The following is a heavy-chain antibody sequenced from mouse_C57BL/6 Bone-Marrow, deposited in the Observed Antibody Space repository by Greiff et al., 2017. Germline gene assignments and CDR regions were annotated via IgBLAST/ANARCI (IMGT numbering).Heavy chain of an antibody. V-gene: IGHV3-6*01. CDR1: GYSITSGYY. D-gene: IGHD1-1*01. CDR3: AREDYGSSLDYAMDY. CDR2: ISYDGSN. J-gene: IGHJ4*01. Sequence: EVKLMESGPGLVKPSQSLSLTCSVTGYSITSGYYWNWIRQFPGNKLEWMGYISYDGSNNYNPSLKNRISITRDTSKNQFFLKLNSVTTEDTATYYCAREDYGSSLDYAMDYWGQGTSVTVSS.